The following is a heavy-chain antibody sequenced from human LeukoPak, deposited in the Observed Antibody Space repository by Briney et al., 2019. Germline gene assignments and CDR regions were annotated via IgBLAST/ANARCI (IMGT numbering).Heavy chain of an antibody. CDR2: ISGSGGST. Sequence: GGSLRLFCAASGFTFSSYAMSWVRQAAGKWLEWVSAISGSGGSTYYADSVKGRFTISRDNSKNTLYLQMNSLRAEDTAVYYCAKDGASSGWYYGMDVWGQGTTVTVSS. D-gene: IGHD6-19*01. V-gene: IGHV3-23*01. J-gene: IGHJ6*02. CDR1: GFTFSSYA. CDR3: AKDGASSGWYYGMDV.